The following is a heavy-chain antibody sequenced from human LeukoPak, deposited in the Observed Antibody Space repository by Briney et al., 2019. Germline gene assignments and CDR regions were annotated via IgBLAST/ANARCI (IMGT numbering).Heavy chain of an antibody. Sequence: SETLSLTCTVSGGSITSYYWSWTRQPPGKGLEWIGYMYYSGNSYYNPSLKSRVTISVDTSKNQFSLKLSSMTAADTAVYYCASYSNSWYYFDYWGQGTLVTVSS. CDR1: GGSITSYY. D-gene: IGHD6-13*01. CDR3: ASYSNSWYYFDY. J-gene: IGHJ4*02. CDR2: MYYSGNS. V-gene: IGHV4-59*01.